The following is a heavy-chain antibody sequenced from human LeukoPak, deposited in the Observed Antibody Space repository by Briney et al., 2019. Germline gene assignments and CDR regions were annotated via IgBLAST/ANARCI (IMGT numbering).Heavy chain of an antibody. D-gene: IGHD6-6*01. CDR3: ARGRSVSSIFDY. J-gene: IGHJ4*02. CDR2: IYGGGDT. V-gene: IGHV3-53*01. Sequence: PGGSLRLSCAASGFSVSSDYMTWVRQAPGKGLEWVSVIYGGGDTNYADSVEGRFTTSRDNSKNTVFLQMNSLRAEDTAVYHCARGRSVSSIFDYWGQGTLVTVSS. CDR1: GFSVSSDY.